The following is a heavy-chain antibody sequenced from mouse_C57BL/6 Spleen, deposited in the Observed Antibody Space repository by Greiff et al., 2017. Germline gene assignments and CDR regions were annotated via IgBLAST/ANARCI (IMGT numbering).Heavy chain of an antibody. V-gene: IGHV1-15*01. CDR3: TRSEGLYYDYDY. D-gene: IGHD2-4*01. Sequence: QVQLQQSGAELVRPGASVTLSCKASGYTFTDYEMHWVKQTPVHGLEWIGAIDPETGGTAYNQKFKGKAILTADQSSSTAYMELRSLTSEDSAVYYCTRSEGLYYDYDYWGQGTTLTVSS. J-gene: IGHJ2*01. CDR2: IDPETGGT. CDR1: GYTFTDYE.